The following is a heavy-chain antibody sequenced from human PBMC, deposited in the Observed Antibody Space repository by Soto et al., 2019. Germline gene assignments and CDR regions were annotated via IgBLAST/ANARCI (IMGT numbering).Heavy chain of an antibody. CDR3: ARHFGKTRGQLWFDP. V-gene: IGHV4-39*01. CDR1: GGSISSSSYY. D-gene: IGHD2-2*01. Sequence: QLQLQESGPGLVKPSETLSLTCTVSGGSISSSSYYWGWIRQPPGKGLEWIGSIYYSGSTYYNPSLKSRVTISVDTSKNQFSLKLSSVTAADTAVYYCARHFGKTRGQLWFDPWGQGTLVTVSS. CDR2: IYYSGST. J-gene: IGHJ5*02.